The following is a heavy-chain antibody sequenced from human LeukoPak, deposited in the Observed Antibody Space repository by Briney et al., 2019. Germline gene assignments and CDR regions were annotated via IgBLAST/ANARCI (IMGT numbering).Heavy chain of an antibody. V-gene: IGHV3-9*01. CDR2: ISWNSVNI. Sequence: PGGSLRLSCAASGFTFDDYAMHWVRQAPGKGLEWVSGISWNSVNIGHEDSVKGRFTISRDNAKNSLHLQMNSLRPEDTALYYCVKDRGLQNQWLQVTYDSWGQGTLVTVSS. CDR3: VKDRGLQNQWLQVTYDS. CDR1: GFTFDDYA. D-gene: IGHD5-24*01. J-gene: IGHJ4*02.